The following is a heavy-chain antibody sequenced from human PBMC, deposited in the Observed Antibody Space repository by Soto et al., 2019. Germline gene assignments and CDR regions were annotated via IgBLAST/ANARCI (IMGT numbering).Heavy chain of an antibody. Sequence: PGESLKISCKGSGYSFTSYWIGWVRQMPGKGLEWMGIIYPGDSDTRYSPSFQGQVTISADKSISTAYLQWSSLKASDTAMYYCARLMLDYDYIGGSYPPLVMDYWGQGTLVTVSS. CDR2: IYPGDSDT. D-gene: IGHD3-16*02. CDR3: ARLMLDYDYIGGSYPPLVMDY. J-gene: IGHJ4*02. V-gene: IGHV5-51*01. CDR1: GYSFTSYW.